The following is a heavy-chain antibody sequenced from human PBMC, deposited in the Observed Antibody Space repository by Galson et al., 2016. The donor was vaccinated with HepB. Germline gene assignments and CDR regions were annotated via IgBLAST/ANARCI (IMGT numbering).Heavy chain of an antibody. D-gene: IGHD1-7*01. Sequence: SVKVSCKASGYTFTINGISWVRQAPGQGLEWMGWISAYSGNTNYAQKLQGRVTMTTDTSTSTAYMELRSLRSDDTAVYYCARDRNYAFDYWGQRTLVTVSS. CDR2: ISAYSGNT. J-gene: IGHJ4*02. CDR1: GYTFTING. V-gene: IGHV1-18*01. CDR3: ARDRNYAFDY.